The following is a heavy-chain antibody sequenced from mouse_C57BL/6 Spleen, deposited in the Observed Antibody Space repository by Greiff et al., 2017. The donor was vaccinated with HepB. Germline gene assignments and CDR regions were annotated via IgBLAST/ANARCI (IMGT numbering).Heavy chain of an antibody. CDR3: TTAGFYYGSRDYAMDY. CDR2: IDPEDGDT. Sequence: VQLQQSGAELVRPGASVKLSCTASGFNIKDYYMHWVKQRPEQGLEWIGRIDPEDGDTEYAPKFQGKATMTADTSSNTAYLQLSSLTSEDTAVYYCTTAGFYYGSRDYAMDYWGTGTSVTVSS. CDR1: GFNIKDYY. J-gene: IGHJ4*01. D-gene: IGHD1-1*01. V-gene: IGHV14-1*01.